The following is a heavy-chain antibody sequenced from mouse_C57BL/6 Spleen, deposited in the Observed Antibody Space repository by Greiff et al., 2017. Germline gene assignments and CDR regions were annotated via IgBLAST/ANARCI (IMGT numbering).Heavy chain of an antibody. CDR1: GFNIKDDY. CDR3: TTYYYGSSEFAY. Sequence: EVQLKESGAELVRPGASVKLSCTASGFNIKDDYMHWVKQRPEQGLEWIGWIDPENGDTEYASKFQGKAPITADTSSNTAYLQLSSLTSEDTAVYYCTTYYYGSSEFAYWGQGTLVTVSA. D-gene: IGHD1-1*01. V-gene: IGHV14-4*01. CDR2: IDPENGDT. J-gene: IGHJ3*01.